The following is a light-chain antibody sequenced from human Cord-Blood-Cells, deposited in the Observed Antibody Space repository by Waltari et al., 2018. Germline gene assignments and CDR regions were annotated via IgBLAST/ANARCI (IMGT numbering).Light chain of an antibody. V-gene: IGKV1-8*01. CDR1: QGTRSY. CDR3: QQYYSYPYT. Sequence: AIRMTQSPSSFSASTGDRVTIPCRASQGTRSYLAWYQQKPGKAPKLLIYAASTLQSGGPSRFSGSGSGTDFTLTISCLQSEDVATYYCQQYYSYPYTFGQGTKLEIK. CDR2: AAS. J-gene: IGKJ2*01.